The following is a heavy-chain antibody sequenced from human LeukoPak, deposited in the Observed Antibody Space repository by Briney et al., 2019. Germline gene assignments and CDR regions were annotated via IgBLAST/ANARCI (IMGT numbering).Heavy chain of an antibody. Sequence: ASVKVSCKASGYTFTSYAMNWVRQAPGQGLAWMGWTNTNTGNPTYAQGFTGRFVFSLDTSVSTAYLQICSLKAEDTAVYYCARDIHSGWYYYYGMDVWGQGTTVTVSS. CDR2: TNTNTGNP. CDR3: ARDIHSGWYYYYGMDV. V-gene: IGHV7-4-1*01. CDR1: GYTFTSYA. D-gene: IGHD6-19*01. J-gene: IGHJ6*02.